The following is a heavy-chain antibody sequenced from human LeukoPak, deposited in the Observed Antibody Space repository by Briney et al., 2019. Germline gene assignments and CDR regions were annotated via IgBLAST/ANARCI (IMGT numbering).Heavy chain of an antibody. CDR3: ASNYYVSGPKKAWYWCDP. CDR1: GGSISSYY. CDR2: IYTSGSI. Sequence: PSETLSLTCTVSGGSISSYYWSWIRQPAGKGLEWIGRIYTSGSIKYNPSLKSRVTISVDTSKNQFSLKLSSVTAADTAVYYCASNYYVSGPKKAWYWCDPWGQGTLVTVSS. V-gene: IGHV4-4*07. D-gene: IGHD3-10*01. J-gene: IGHJ5*02.